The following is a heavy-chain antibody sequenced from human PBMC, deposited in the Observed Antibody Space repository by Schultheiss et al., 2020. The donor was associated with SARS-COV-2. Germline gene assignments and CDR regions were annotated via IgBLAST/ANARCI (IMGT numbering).Heavy chain of an antibody. CDR2: IKSKTDGGTT. CDR1: GFTFSNAW. D-gene: IGHD3-22*01. CDR3: TTVFRYYYDSSGYEKFDY. V-gene: IGHV3-15*01. J-gene: IGHJ4*02. Sequence: GGSLLLSCAASGFTFSNAWMSWVRQAPGKGLEWVGRIKSKTDGGTTDYAAPVKGRFTISRDDSKNTLYLQMNSLKTEDTAVYYCTTVFRYYYDSSGYEKFDYWGQGTLVTVSS.